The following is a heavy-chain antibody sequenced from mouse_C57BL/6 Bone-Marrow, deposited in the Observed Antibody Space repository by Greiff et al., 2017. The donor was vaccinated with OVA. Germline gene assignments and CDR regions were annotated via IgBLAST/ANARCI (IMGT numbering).Heavy chain of an antibody. CDR3: TGSGYDYDDAMDY. CDR1: GFTFSNYW. J-gene: IGHJ4*01. V-gene: IGHV6-3*01. Sequence: EVQGVESGGGLVQPGGSMKLSCVASGFTFSNYWMNWVRQSPEKGLEWVAQIRLKSDNYATHYAESVKGRFTISRDDSKSSVYLQMNNLRAEDTGIYYCTGSGYDYDDAMDYWGQGTSVTVSS. D-gene: IGHD2-4*01. CDR2: IRLKSDNYAT.